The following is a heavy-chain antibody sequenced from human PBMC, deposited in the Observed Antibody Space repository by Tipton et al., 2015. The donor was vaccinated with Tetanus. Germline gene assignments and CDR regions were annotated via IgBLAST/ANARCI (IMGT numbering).Heavy chain of an antibody. CDR3: ARQVVVVVAATYGWFDP. Sequence: TLSLTCAVYGGSFSGYYWSWIRQPPGKGLEWIGTIYYSGSTYYNPSLKSRVTISVDTSKNQFSLKLSSVTAADTAVYYCARQVVVVVAATYGWFDPWGQGTLVTVSS. CDR2: IYYSGST. J-gene: IGHJ5*02. D-gene: IGHD2-15*01. V-gene: IGHV4-34*01. CDR1: GGSFSGYY.